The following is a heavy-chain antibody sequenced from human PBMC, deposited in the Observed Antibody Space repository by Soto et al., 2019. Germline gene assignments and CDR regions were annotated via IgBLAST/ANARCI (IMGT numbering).Heavy chain of an antibody. CDR1: GFTFSSYG. CDR3: ARFYCSSTSCYAPVGYYYGMDV. V-gene: IGHV3-30*02. CDR2: IFYVGSNK. J-gene: IGHJ6*02. Sequence: GGSLRLSCAASGFTFSSYGMHWVRQAPGKGLEWVAFIFYVGSNKYYADSLKGRFIISRDNSKKKLYLQLNSLRAEDTAVFYCARFYCSSTSCYAPVGYYYGMDVWGQGTTVTVSS. D-gene: IGHD2-2*01.